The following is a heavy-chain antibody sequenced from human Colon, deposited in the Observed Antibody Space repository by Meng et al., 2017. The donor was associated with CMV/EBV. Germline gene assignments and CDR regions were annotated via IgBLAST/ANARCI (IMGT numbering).Heavy chain of an antibody. CDR3: GRDQGRQLINH. V-gene: IGHV4-4*02. D-gene: IGHD1-1*01. CDR1: GDSISSDIR. Sequence: QVQLQESGPGLVXPXXXXXLSCTVSGDSISSDIRWSWVRQPPGKGLEWIGEVYHRGDTNYNPSLKSRVVISVDRSKNQFSLNLSSVTAADTAVYYCGRDQGRQLINHWGQGTLVTVSS. J-gene: IGHJ4*02. CDR2: VYHRGDT.